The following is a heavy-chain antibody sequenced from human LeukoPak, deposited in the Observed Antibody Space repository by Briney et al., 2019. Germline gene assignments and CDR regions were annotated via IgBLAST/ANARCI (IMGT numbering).Heavy chain of an antibody. J-gene: IGHJ6*02. D-gene: IGHD1-26*01. V-gene: IGHV3-43*02. CDR1: GFTFDDYA. Sequence: GGSLRLSCEASGFTFDDYAMHWVRQAPGKGLEWVSLISGDGGSTYYADSVKGRFTISRDNSKNSLYLQMNSLRTEDTALYYCAKDIGGSYYNYYYGMDVWGQGTTVTVSS. CDR3: AKDIGGSYYNYYYGMDV. CDR2: ISGDGGST.